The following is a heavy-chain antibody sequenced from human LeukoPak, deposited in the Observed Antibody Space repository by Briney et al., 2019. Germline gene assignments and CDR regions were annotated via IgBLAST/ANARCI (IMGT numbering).Heavy chain of an antibody. CDR3: ARDSGTTGEVKFDP. J-gene: IGHJ5*02. CDR2: IYSDGTI. V-gene: IGHV4-4*07. D-gene: IGHD3-16*01. Sequence: SETLSLTCTVSGGSISRHYWSWIRQPAGKGLEWIGRIYSDGTITYNPSLQSRLTMSIDTSKNQFSLKLSFVTAADTAVYYCARDSGTTGEVKFDPWGQGTLVTVSS. CDR1: GGSISRHY.